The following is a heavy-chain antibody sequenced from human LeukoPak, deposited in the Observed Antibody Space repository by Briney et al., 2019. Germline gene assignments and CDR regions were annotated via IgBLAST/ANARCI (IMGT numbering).Heavy chain of an antibody. D-gene: IGHD3-10*01. CDR3: ARDWVYGSGSYYYHPPFDY. Sequence: PSETLSLTCAVSGYSISSGYYWGWIRQPPGKGLEWIGSIYHSGSTYYNPSLKSRVTISVDTSKNQFSLKQSSVTAADTAVYYCARDWVYGSGSYYYHPPFDYWGQGTLVTVSS. V-gene: IGHV4-38-2*02. CDR2: IYHSGST. CDR1: GYSISSGYY. J-gene: IGHJ4*02.